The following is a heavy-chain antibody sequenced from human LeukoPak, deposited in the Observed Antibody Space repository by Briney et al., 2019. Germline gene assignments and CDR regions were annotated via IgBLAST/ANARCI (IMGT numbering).Heavy chain of an antibody. CDR1: GGTFSSYA. J-gene: IGHJ3*02. CDR2: IIPIFGTA. CDR3: ARQYGGSFLAHDTFDI. V-gene: IGHV1-69*13. D-gene: IGHD1-26*01. Sequence: ASVKVSCKASGGTFSSYAISWVRQAPGQGLEWMGGIIPIFGTANYAQKFQGRVTITADESTSTAYMELSSLRSEDTAVYYCARQYGGSFLAHDTFDIWGQGTMVTVSS.